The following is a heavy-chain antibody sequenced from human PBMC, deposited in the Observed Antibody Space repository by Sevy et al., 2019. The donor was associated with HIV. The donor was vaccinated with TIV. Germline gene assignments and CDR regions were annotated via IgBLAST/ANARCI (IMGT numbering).Heavy chain of an antibody. CDR2: IWYDGTIK. CDR3: ARDLGYESSGYLPFFDP. V-gene: IGHV3-33*08. J-gene: IGHJ5*02. Sequence: GGSLRLSCAASGFTFSSYVMHWVRQAPGKGLEWVALIWYDGTIKYYADSVKGRFTISRDNSKDTLFLQMNSLTPEDTAVYYCARDLGYESSGYLPFFDPRGQGTLVTVSS. CDR1: GFTFSSYV. D-gene: IGHD3-22*01.